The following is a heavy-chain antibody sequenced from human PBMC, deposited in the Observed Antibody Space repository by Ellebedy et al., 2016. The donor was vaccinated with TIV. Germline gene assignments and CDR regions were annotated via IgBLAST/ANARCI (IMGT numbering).Heavy chain of an antibody. CDR3: AKGRGGGSDTSAPRYYFDY. V-gene: IGHV3-23*01. CDR2: ISNTGSRT. J-gene: IGHJ4*02. D-gene: IGHD3-22*01. CDR1: GFTLNSYA. Sequence: PGGSLRLSCAASGFTLNSYAMSWVRQAPGKGLEWVSTISNTGSRTYYADSVEGRFIISRDNSKKTLYLQMNSLRAEDTAVYYCAKGRGGGSDTSAPRYYFDYWGLGTLVTVSS.